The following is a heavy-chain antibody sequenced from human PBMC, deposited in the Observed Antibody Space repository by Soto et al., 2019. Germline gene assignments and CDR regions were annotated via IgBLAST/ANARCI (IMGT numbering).Heavy chain of an antibody. CDR3: AKEPGMCLARHFDY. CDR1: GFTFSNYA. CDR2: ISGSGANT. Sequence: EVQLLESGGGLVQPGGSLRLSCAASGFTFSNYAMSWVRQPPGKGLEWVSAISGSGANTYYADSVKGRFAISRDNSKNTLYLQVNSLRAEDTAVYYCAKEPGMCLARHFDYWGQGTLVTVSS. D-gene: IGHD1-1*01. J-gene: IGHJ4*02. V-gene: IGHV3-23*01.